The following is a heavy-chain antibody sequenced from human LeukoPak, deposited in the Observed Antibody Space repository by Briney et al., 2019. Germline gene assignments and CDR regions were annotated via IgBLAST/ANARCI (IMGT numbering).Heavy chain of an antibody. J-gene: IGHJ4*02. V-gene: IGHV3-30*01. Sequence: GGSLRLSCAVSEFSFSHFAMHWVRQAPGKGLEWLAVVSSHGNDGYYADSVKGRFTISRDNSKSTLYLQIDSLRSDDTAIYYCTRDASNFNDFDYWGQGTLVTVSS. CDR3: TRDASNFNDFDY. CDR1: EFSFSHFA. CDR2: VSSHGNDG. D-gene: IGHD5-24*01.